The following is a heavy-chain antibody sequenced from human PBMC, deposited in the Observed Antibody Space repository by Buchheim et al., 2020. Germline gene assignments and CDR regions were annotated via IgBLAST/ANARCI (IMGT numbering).Heavy chain of an antibody. D-gene: IGHD1-26*01. CDR2: IWYDGSNK. V-gene: IGHV3-33*01. J-gene: IGHJ4*02. CDR3: ARDLRVGANLMDY. CDR1: GFTFSSYG. Sequence: QVQLVESGGGVVQPGRSLRLSCAASGFTFSSYGMHWVRQAPGKGLEWVAVIWYDGSNKYYADSVKGRFTISRDNSKNTMYLQMNSLRAEDTAVYYCARDLRVGANLMDYWGQGTL.